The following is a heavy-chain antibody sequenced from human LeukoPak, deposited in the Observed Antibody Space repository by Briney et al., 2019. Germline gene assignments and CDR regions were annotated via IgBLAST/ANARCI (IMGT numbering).Heavy chain of an antibody. J-gene: IGHJ4*02. V-gene: IGHV1-69*01. CDR2: IIPIFGTA. Sequence: SVKVSCKASGGTFSSYAISWVRQAPGQGLEWMGGIIPIFGTANYAQKFQGRVTITADESTSTAYMELSSLRSEDTAVYYCAKVPYCSSSSCYTPYHYWGQGTLVTVSS. CDR3: AKVPYCSSSSCYTPYHY. CDR1: GGTFSSYA. D-gene: IGHD2-2*02.